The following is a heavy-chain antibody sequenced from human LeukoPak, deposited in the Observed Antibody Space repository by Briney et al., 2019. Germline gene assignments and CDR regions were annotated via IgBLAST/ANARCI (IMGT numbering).Heavy chain of an antibody. CDR2: ISYSGANS. J-gene: IGHJ4*02. CDR3: AKEVSRVTTFYFDY. D-gene: IGHD4-17*01. Sequence: GGSLRLSCAASGFTFSGSAMSWVRQAPGEGLEWVSLISYSGANSYYTDSVRGRFTISRDNSKNTLYLQMNSLRAEDTAVYYCAKEVSRVTTFYFDYWGQGTLVTVSS. V-gene: IGHV3-23*01. CDR1: GFTFSGSA.